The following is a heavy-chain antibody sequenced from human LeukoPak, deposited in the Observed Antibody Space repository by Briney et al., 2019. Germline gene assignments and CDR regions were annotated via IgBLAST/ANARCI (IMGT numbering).Heavy chain of an antibody. V-gene: IGHV3-48*02. CDR1: GFTFSSYS. CDR3: ARDNLTPYWYFDL. D-gene: IGHD4-23*01. Sequence: GVSLRLSCAASGFTFSSYSMNWVRQAPGKGLEWVSYISSGSSTIYYADTVKGRFTISRDNAKNSLYLQMNSLRDEDTAVYYCARDNLTPYWYFDLWGRGTLVTVSS. J-gene: IGHJ2*01. CDR2: ISSGSSTI.